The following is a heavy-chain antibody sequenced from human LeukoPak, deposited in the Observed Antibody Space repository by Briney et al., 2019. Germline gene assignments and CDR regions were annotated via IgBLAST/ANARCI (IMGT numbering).Heavy chain of an antibody. CDR2: IYYSGST. D-gene: IGHD2-8*01. CDR1: GGSISSSSYY. CDR3: ASGVWSFRY. V-gene: IGHV4-39*01. J-gene: IGHJ4*02. Sequence: SETLSLTCTVSGGSISSSSYYWGWIRQPPGKGLEWIGSIYYSGSTYYNPSLKSRVTISVDTSKNQFSLKLSSVTAADTAVYYCASGVWSFRYWGQGTLVTVSS.